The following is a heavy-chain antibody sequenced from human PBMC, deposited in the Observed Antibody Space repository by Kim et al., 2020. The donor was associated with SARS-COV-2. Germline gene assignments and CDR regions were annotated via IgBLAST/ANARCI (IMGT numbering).Heavy chain of an antibody. CDR1: GGSFSGYY. J-gene: IGHJ4*01. CDR2: INHSGST. Sequence: SETLSLTCAVYGGSFSGYYWSWIRQPPGKGLEWIGEINHSGSTNYNPSLKSRVTISVDTSKNQFSLKLSSVTAADTAVYYCARGGRYCSSTSCWKFDYWG. D-gene: IGHD2-2*01. CDR3: ARGGRYCSSTSCWKFDY. V-gene: IGHV4-34*01.